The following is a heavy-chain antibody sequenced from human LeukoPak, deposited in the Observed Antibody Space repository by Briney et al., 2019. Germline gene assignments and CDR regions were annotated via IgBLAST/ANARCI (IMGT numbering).Heavy chain of an antibody. J-gene: IGHJ3*02. Sequence: PGGSLRLSCAASGFTFSSYAMSWVRQAPGKGLEWVSAISGSGGSTYYADSVKGRFTISRDNAKNTLYLQMNSLRAEDTAVYYCARGGMSIAAHSAFDIWGQGTMVTVSS. CDR3: ARGGMSIAAHSAFDI. V-gene: IGHV3-23*01. D-gene: IGHD6-6*01. CDR1: GFTFSSYA. CDR2: ISGSGGST.